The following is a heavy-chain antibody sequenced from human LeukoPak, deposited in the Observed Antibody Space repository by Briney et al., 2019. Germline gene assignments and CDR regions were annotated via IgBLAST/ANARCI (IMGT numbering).Heavy chain of an antibody. V-gene: IGHV4-30-4*02. Sequence: SETLSLTCTVSGGSISSGDYYWSWIRQPPGKGLEWIGYIYYSGSTYYNPSLKSRVTISVDTSKNQFSLELNSVTAADTAVYYCARDRDIGTYYYYYGMDVWGQGTTVTVSS. CDR3: ARDRDIGTYYYYYGMDV. CDR1: GGSISSGDYY. CDR2: IYYSGST. J-gene: IGHJ6*02. D-gene: IGHD1-26*01.